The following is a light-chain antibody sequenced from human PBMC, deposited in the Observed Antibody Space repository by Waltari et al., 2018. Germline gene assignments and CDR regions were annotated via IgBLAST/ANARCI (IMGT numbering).Light chain of an antibody. V-gene: IGKV3-15*01. CDR1: QSVSHD. J-gene: IGKJ4*01. CDR2: AAS. Sequence: EVVMTQSAFTLSVSPGERILLSCRASQSVSHDLAWYQQKPGQTPRLLIFAASTRATGIPARFIGRGSGTEFTLIISSMQSEDSAVYYCQQYNDWPPPTFGGGTRVEIK. CDR3: QQYNDWPPPT.